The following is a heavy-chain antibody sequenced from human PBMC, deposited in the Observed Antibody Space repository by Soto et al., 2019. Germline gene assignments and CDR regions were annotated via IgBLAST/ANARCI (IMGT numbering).Heavy chain of an antibody. J-gene: IGHJ3*02. V-gene: IGHV1-8*01. CDR3: ARVARFSSGYYGDAFDI. D-gene: IGHD3-22*01. CDR1: GYTFTSYD. CDR2: MNPNSGNT. Sequence: QVQLVQSGAEVKKPGASVKVSCKASGYTFTSYDINWVRQATGQGLEWMGWMNPNSGNTGYAQKFQGRVTMTRNTSXSXXYMELSSLRSEDTAVYYCARVARFSSGYYGDAFDIWGQGTMVTVSS.